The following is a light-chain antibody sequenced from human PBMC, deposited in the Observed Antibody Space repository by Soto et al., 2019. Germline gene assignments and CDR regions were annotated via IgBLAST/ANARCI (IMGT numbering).Light chain of an antibody. V-gene: IGLV2-11*01. CDR3: SSYAGNYIYV. CDR2: AVS. Sequence: LTQPRSVSGSPGQSVTIACTRTSSYIGPYDHVAWYQQHPGKAPKLIIFAVSKRPSGVPDRFSGSKSGNTASLTISGLQAEDEADYYCSSYAGNYIYVFATGTKVTVL. J-gene: IGLJ1*01. CDR1: SSYIGPYDH.